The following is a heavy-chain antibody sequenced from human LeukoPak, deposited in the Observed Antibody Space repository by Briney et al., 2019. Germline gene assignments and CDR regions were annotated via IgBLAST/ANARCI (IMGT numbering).Heavy chain of an antibody. D-gene: IGHD4-17*01. CDR2: IYYSGST. CDR1: GGSISSGGYY. V-gene: IGHV4-31*03. J-gene: IGHJ4*02. Sequence: KASETLSLTCTVSGGSISSGGYYWSWIRQHPGKGLEWIGYIYYSGSTYYNSSLKSRVTISVDTSKNQFSLNLSSVTAADTAVYYCARRRPVTTPGGYFDYWGQGTLVTVSS. CDR3: ARRRPVTTPGGYFDY.